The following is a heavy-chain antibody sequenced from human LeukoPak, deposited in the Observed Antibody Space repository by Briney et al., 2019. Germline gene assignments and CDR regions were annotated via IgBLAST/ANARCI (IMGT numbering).Heavy chain of an antibody. CDR3: AREVYDYGSGSGMDV. Sequence: PGGSLRLSCAASGFTFSSYGMHWVRQAPGKGLEWVAVISYDGSNKYYADSVKGRFTISRDNSKNTLYLQMNSLRAEDTAVYYCAREVYDYGSGSGMDVGGQGTTVTVSS. J-gene: IGHJ6*02. CDR1: GFTFSSYG. V-gene: IGHV3-30*03. CDR2: ISYDGSNK. D-gene: IGHD3-10*01.